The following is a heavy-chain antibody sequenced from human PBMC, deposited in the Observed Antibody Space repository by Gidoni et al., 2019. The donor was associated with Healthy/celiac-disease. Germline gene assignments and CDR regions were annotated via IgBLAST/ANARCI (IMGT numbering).Heavy chain of an antibody. V-gene: IGHV3-11*06. D-gene: IGHD4-4*01. CDR2: ISSSSSYT. Sequence: QVQLVESGGGLVKPGGSLRLSCAASGFTFSDYYMSWIRQAPGKGLEWVSYISSSSSYTNYADSVKGRFTISRDNAKNSLYLQMNSLRAEDTAVYYCARPNEGTVTHFDYWGQGTLVTVSS. CDR3: ARPNEGTVTHFDY. J-gene: IGHJ4*02. CDR1: GFTFSDYY.